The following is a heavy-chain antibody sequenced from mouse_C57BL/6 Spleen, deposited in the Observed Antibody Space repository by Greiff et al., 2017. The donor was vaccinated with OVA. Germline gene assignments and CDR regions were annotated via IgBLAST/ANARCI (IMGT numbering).Heavy chain of an antibody. Sequence: VKLMESGAELMKPGASVKLSCKATGYTFTGYWIEWVKQRPGHGLEWIGEILPGSGSTNYNEKFKGKATLTADSSSNTAYMQLSSLTTEDSAIYYCARNDYYSNLWFAYWGQGTLVTVSA. V-gene: IGHV1-9*01. D-gene: IGHD2-5*01. CDR2: ILPGSGST. CDR1: GYTFTGYW. CDR3: ARNDYYSNLWFAY. J-gene: IGHJ3*01.